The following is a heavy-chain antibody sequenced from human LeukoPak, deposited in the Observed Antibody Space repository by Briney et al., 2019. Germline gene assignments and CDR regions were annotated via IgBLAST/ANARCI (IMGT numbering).Heavy chain of an antibody. CDR3: ARGWNYAAIDY. Sequence: SETLSLTCTVSGGSISSGGYYWSWIRQHPEKGLEWIGYIYYSGNTYYNPSLKSRITISVVTSKNQISLKLNSVTAADTAVYYCARGWNYAAIDYWGQGTLVTVSS. CDR1: GGSISSGGYY. V-gene: IGHV4-31*03. CDR2: IYYSGNT. J-gene: IGHJ4*02. D-gene: IGHD1-7*01.